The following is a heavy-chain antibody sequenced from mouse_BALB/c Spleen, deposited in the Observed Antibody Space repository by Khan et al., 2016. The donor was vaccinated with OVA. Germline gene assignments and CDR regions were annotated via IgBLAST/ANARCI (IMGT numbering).Heavy chain of an antibody. CDR1: GFTFSNYG. CDR2: ISSGDNT. D-gene: IGHD1-1*01. J-gene: IGHJ3*01. V-gene: IGHV5-6-5*01. Sequence: EVHLVESGGGLVKPGGSLKVSCAASGFTFSNYGMSWVRQTPEKRMEWVASISSGDNTYYIDSVKGRFTISRDNVRNILYLQMSSLRSEDTAMYYCARDYGCVYWGQGTLVTVSA. CDR3: ARDYGCVY.